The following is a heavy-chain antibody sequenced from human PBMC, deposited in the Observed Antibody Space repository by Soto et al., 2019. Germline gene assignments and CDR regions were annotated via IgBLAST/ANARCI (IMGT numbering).Heavy chain of an antibody. J-gene: IGHJ6*03. CDR1: GYTFTSYG. CDR3: ARDPKIMVYAIDYMDV. CDR2: ISAYNGNT. V-gene: IGHV1-18*01. D-gene: IGHD2-8*01. Sequence: AXXKVSCQASGYTFTSYGISWLRQAPGQGLEWMGWISAYNGNTNYAQKLQGRVTMTTDTSTSTAYMELRSLRSDHTAVYYCARDPKIMVYAIDYMDVWGKGTTVTVSS.